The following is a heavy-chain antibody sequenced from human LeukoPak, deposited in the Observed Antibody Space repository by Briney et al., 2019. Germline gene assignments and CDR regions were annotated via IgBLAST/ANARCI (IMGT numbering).Heavy chain of an antibody. V-gene: IGHV3-21*01. Sequence: GGSLRLSCSASGFTFTTYAMNWVRQAPGKGLEWVSSITSSSIHIYYADSVKGRFTISRDNAKNSLFLQMNSLRAEDTAVYYCARVSGGSYLFDYWGQGTLVTVSS. D-gene: IGHD1-26*01. J-gene: IGHJ4*02. CDR2: ITSSSIHI. CDR3: ARVSGGSYLFDY. CDR1: GFTFTTYA.